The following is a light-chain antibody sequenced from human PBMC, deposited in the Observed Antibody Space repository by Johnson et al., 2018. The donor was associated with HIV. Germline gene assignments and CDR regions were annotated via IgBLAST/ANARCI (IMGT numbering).Light chain of an antibody. CDR2: DNS. Sequence: QSVLTQPLSVSAAPGQKVTISCSASSSNIVNIYISWYQHLPGTAPKLLIYDNSKRPSGIPDRFSGSKSGTSATLVITGLQTGDEADYHCATWDSSLSVYVFGTGTKVTVL. V-gene: IGLV1-51*01. CDR3: ATWDSSLSVYV. CDR1: SSNIVNIY. J-gene: IGLJ1*01.